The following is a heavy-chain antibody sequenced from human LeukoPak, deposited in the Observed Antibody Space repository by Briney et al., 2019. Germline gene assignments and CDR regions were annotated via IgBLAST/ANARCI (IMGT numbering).Heavy chain of an antibody. Sequence: PSETLSLTCTVPGGSISNYYWSWIRQPPGKGLEWIAYINYSGSTNYNPSLKSRVTISVDTSKNHFSLTLSSVTAADTAVYYCARFGGPHAFDIWGKGTTVTVSS. J-gene: IGHJ3*02. D-gene: IGHD3-3*01. CDR1: GGSISNYY. V-gene: IGHV4-59*01. CDR2: INYSGST. CDR3: ARFGGPHAFDI.